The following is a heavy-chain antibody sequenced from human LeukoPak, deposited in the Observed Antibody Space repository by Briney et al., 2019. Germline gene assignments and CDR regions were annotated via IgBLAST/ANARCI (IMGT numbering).Heavy chain of an antibody. Sequence: GGSLRLSSAASGFTFSSYEMNWVRQAPGKGLEWVSYISSSGSTIYYADSVKGRFTISRDNAKNSLYLQMNSLRAEDTAVYYCARASSRGLGQDFDYWGQGTLVTVSS. CDR2: ISSSGSTI. CDR3: ARASSRGLGQDFDY. V-gene: IGHV3-48*03. D-gene: IGHD3-10*01. J-gene: IGHJ4*02. CDR1: GFTFSSYE.